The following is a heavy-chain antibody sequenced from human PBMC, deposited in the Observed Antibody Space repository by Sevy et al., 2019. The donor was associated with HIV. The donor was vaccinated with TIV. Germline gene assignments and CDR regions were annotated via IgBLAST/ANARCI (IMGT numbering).Heavy chain of an antibody. J-gene: IGHJ6*03. CDR2: IIPIFGTA. CDR1: GGTFSSYA. Sequence: ASVKVSCKASGGTFSSYAISWVRQAPGQGLEWMGGIIPIFGTANYAQKFQGRVTITADKSTSTAYMELSSLRSEDTAVYYCARRGNCSSTSCPERYYYYYMDVWGKGTTVTVSS. CDR3: ARRGNCSSTSCPERYYYYYMDV. D-gene: IGHD2-2*01. V-gene: IGHV1-69*06.